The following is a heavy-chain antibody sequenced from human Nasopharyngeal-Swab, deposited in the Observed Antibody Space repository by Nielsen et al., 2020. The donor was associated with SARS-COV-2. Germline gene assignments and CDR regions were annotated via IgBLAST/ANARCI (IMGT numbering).Heavy chain of an antibody. CDR2: ISAYNGNT. J-gene: IGHJ6*02. CDR1: GYTFTSYG. CDR3: AREGGIAAAGTGYYYYYGMDV. Sequence: ASVKVSCKASGYTFTSYGISWVRQAPGQGLEWMGWISAYNGNTNYAQKLQGSVTMTTDTSTSTAYMELRSLRSDDTAVYYCAREGGIAAAGTGYYYYYGMDVWGQGTTVTVSS. V-gene: IGHV1-18*01. D-gene: IGHD6-13*01.